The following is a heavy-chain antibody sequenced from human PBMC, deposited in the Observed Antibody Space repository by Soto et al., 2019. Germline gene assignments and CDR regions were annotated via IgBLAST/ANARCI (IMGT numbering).Heavy chain of an antibody. CDR1: GFAFSSYA. V-gene: IGHV3-23*01. CDR3: ANHLGATKGSSHYYYYMDV. D-gene: IGHD5-12*01. CDR2: TSYDGTST. Sequence: EVQLLESGGGLVQPGGSLRLSCAASGFAFSSYAMTWVRQAPGKGLEWVSTTSYDGTSTYYADSVKGRFTISRDNSKNTLYLQMNSLRAEDTAVYYCANHLGATKGSSHYYYYMDVWGKGTTVTVSS. J-gene: IGHJ6*03.